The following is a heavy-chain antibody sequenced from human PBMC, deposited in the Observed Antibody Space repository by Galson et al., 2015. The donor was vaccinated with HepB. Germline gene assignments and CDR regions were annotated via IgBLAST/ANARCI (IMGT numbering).Heavy chain of an antibody. Sequence: SLRLSCAGSGFSFSDAWMSWVRQAPGKGLEWVGRIKSRTNGGTTAYAASVKGRFCISRDDSKNTLYLQMDSLKTEDTAVYYCTTSDLRFLEWFFDYWGQGTLVTVS. CDR2: IKSRTNGGTT. J-gene: IGHJ4*02. CDR1: GFSFSDAW. CDR3: TTSDLRFLEWFFDY. D-gene: IGHD3-3*01. V-gene: IGHV3-15*01.